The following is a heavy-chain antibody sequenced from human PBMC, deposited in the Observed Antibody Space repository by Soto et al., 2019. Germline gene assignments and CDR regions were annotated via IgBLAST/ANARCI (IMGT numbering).Heavy chain of an antibody. CDR3: ARDPYGGRAFDI. J-gene: IGHJ3*02. D-gene: IGHD2-15*01. V-gene: IGHV3-23*01. Sequence: EAQLLESGGGLVQPGGSLRLSCAASGFTFSSFALSWVRQAPGKGLEWVSAVTGSGGSTYYADSVKGRFTISRDNSKDTLYLQMNSLRDEDTAVYYCARDPYGGRAFDIWGQGTMVTVSS. CDR1: GFTFSSFA. CDR2: VTGSGGST.